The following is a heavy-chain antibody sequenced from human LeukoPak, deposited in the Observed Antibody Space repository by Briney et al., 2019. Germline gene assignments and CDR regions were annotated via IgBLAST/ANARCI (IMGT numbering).Heavy chain of an antibody. V-gene: IGHV1-69*13. Sequence: ASVKVSCKASGGTFSSYAISWVRQAPGQGLEWMGGIIPIFGTANYAQKFQGRVTITADESTSTAYMELSSLRSEDTAVYYCARTRHLGYCSSTSCYKDGGYYYYYMDVWGKGTTVTVSS. CDR2: IIPIFGTA. CDR3: ARTRHLGYCSSTSCYKDGGYYYYYMDV. D-gene: IGHD2-2*01. J-gene: IGHJ6*03. CDR1: GGTFSSYA.